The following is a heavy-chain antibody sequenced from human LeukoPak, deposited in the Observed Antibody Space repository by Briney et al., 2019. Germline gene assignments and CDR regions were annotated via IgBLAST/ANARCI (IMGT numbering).Heavy chain of an antibody. CDR1: GGTFSSYA. CDR2: ISAYNGNT. CDR3: ARRPLVAGIFDY. Sequence: GASVKVSCKASGGTFSSYAISWVRQAPGQGLEWMGWISAYNGNTNYAQKLQGRVTMTTDTSTSTAYMELRSLRSDDTAVYYCARRPLVAGIFDYWGQGTLVTVSS. D-gene: IGHD6-19*01. V-gene: IGHV1-18*01. J-gene: IGHJ4*02.